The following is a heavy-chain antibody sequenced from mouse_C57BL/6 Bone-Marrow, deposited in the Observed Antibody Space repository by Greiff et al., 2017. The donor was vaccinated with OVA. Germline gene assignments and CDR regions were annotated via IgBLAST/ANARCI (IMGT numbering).Heavy chain of an antibody. CDR2: IRLKSDNYAT. D-gene: IGHD2-12*01. Sequence: EVQLVESGGGLVQPGGSMKLSCVASGFTFSNYWMNWVRQSPEKGLEWVAQIRLKSDNYATHYAVSVKGRFTISSDDSKSSVYLQMNNLRSEDTGIYYCTYDVFPFAYWGQGTLVTVSA. V-gene: IGHV6-3*01. CDR1: GFTFSNYW. CDR3: TYDVFPFAY. J-gene: IGHJ3*01.